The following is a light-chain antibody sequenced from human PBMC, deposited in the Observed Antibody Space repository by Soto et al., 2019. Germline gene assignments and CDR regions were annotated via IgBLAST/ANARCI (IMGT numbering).Light chain of an antibody. Sequence: EIVLTQSPGTLSLSPGERATLSCRASQSVSSSYLVWYQQRPGQPPRLLIYGTSNRAAGIPDRFTGTGSGTDFTLTISRLEPEDSAVYYCQHYGSSALTFGGGTKVEIK. CDR1: QSVSSSY. J-gene: IGKJ4*01. CDR2: GTS. V-gene: IGKV3-20*01. CDR3: QHYGSSALT.